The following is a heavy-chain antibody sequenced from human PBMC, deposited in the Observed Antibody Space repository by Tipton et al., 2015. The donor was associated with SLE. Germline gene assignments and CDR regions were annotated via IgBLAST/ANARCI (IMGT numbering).Heavy chain of an antibody. D-gene: IGHD4-17*01. Sequence: TLSLTCTVSGGSISTNYWSWIRLSPGKGLEWIGYIYSGGTHYNPSLKSRVTISLDTSNNQFSLRVKYVTDADTAVYFCARDREGQDYGDYPWYYQGTDVWGQGTTVTVSS. CDR1: GGSISTNY. V-gene: IGHV4-59*12. J-gene: IGHJ6*02. CDR2: IYSGGT. CDR3: ARDREGQDYGDYPWYYQGTDV.